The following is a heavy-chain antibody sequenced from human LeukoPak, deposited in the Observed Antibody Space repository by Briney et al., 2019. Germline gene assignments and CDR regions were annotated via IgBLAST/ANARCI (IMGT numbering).Heavy chain of an antibody. CDR1: GFTFSSYA. J-gene: IGHJ6*03. D-gene: IGHD3-3*01. Sequence: PGGSLRLSCAASGFTFSSYAMSWVRQAPGKGLEWVSAISGSGGSTYYADSVKGRFTISRDNSKNTLYLQMNSLRAEDTAVYYCAKTSIRFLEWFYYMDVWGKGTTVTVSS. V-gene: IGHV3-23*01. CDR3: AKTSIRFLEWFYYMDV. CDR2: ISGSGGST.